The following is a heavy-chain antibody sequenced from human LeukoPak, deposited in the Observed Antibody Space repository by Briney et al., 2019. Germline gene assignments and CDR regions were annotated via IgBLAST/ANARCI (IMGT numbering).Heavy chain of an antibody. V-gene: IGHV1-46*01. CDR2: INPSGGST. D-gene: IGHD3-10*01. Sequence: ASVTVSCKASAYSFTSYYMHWVRQAPGQGLEWMGIINPSGGSTSYAQKFQGRVTMTRDTSTSTVYMELSSLRSEDTAVYYCARGGSTTMVRGVNPYYYYGMDVWGQGTTVTVS. J-gene: IGHJ6*02. CDR3: ARGGSTTMVRGVNPYYYYGMDV. CDR1: AYSFTSYY.